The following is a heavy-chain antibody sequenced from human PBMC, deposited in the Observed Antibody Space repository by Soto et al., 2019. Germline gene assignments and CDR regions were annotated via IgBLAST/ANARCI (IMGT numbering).Heavy chain of an antibody. J-gene: IGHJ4*02. Sequence: EVQLVESGGGLVQPRGSLRLSCTASGFIVSTSYMSWVRQAPGKGLEWVSIIYNDGSTYYADSVKGRFTISRDDSKNTLYLQIVSLRAEDTAVYYCARDSYTRYWGQGTLVTVSS. V-gene: IGHV3-66*01. CDR2: IYNDGST. CDR3: ARDSYTRY. D-gene: IGHD4-4*01. CDR1: GFIVSTSY.